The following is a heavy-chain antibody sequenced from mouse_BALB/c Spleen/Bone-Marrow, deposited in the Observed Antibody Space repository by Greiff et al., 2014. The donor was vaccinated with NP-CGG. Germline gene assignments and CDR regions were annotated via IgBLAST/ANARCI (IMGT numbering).Heavy chain of an antibody. D-gene: IGHD1-1*01. V-gene: IGHV1-7*01. CDR1: GYTFTTYW. Sequence: VQLQQSGAELAKPGASVKMSCKASGYTFTTYWMHWVKQRPGQGLEWIGYINPSTGYTEYIQKFKDKATLTADKSSSTAYMQLNSLTSEDSAVYYCVLSTPVGSDYWGQGTTLTVSS. CDR2: INPSTGYT. J-gene: IGHJ2*01. CDR3: VLSTPVGSDY.